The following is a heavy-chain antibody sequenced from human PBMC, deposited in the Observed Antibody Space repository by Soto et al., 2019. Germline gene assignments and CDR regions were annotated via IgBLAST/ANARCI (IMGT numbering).Heavy chain of an antibody. CDR1: GYSFTSYW. CDR2: IYPGDSDT. CDR3: ARQGCSGGSCYAHYYYGMDV. Sequence: PGESLKISCKGSGYSFTSYWIGWVRQMPGKGLEWMGIIYPGDSDTRYSPSFQGQVTISADKSISTAYLQWSSLKASDTAMYYCARQGCSGGSCYAHYYYGMDVWGQGTTVTVSS. V-gene: IGHV5-51*01. J-gene: IGHJ6*02. D-gene: IGHD2-15*01.